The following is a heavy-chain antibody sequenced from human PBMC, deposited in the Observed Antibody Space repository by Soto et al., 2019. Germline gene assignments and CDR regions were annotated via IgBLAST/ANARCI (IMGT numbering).Heavy chain of an antibody. Sequence: EVQLVESGGGLVQPGGSLRLSCVASGFNFSNYWMHWVRQVPEKGLVWVSRMNSAGGSINYADSVKGRFTISRDNAKDTLYLQMNSLRVEDTAVYFCARGGTTRGNYYYGMDVWGQGTTVTVSS. V-gene: IGHV3-74*01. D-gene: IGHD1-26*01. CDR2: MNSAGGSI. J-gene: IGHJ6*02. CDR3: ARGGTTRGNYYYGMDV. CDR1: GFNFSNYW.